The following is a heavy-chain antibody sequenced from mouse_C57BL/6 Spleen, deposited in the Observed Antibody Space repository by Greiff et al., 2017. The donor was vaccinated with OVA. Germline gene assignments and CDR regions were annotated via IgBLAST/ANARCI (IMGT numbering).Heavy chain of an antibody. J-gene: IGHJ1*03. CDR1: GYTFTSYW. CDR3: ARSFYDYGWYFDV. D-gene: IGHD2-4*01. Sequence: VKLQESGAELVKPGASVKLSCKASGYTFTSYWMHWVKQRPGRGLEWSGRIDPNSGGTKYNEKVKSKATLTVDKPSSTAYMQLSSLTSEDSAVYYCARSFYDYGWYFDVWGTGTTVTVSS. CDR2: IDPNSGGT. V-gene: IGHV1-72*01.